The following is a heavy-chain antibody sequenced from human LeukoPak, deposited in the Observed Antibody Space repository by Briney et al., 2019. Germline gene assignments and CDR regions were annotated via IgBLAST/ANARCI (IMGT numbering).Heavy chain of an antibody. CDR3: ARNFYDFWSGYYHFGFDP. J-gene: IGHJ5*02. V-gene: IGHV4-38-2*02. CDR2: IYHSGST. Sequence: SETLSLTCTVSGYSISSGYYWGWIRQPPGKGLEWIGSIYHSGSTYYNPSLKSRVTISVDTSKNQFSLKLSSVTAADTAVYYCARNFYDFWSGYYHFGFDPWGQGTLVTVSS. CDR1: GYSISSGYY. D-gene: IGHD3-3*01.